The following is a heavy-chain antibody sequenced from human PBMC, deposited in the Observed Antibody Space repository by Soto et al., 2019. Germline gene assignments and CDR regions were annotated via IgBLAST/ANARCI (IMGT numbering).Heavy chain of an antibody. J-gene: IGHJ5*02. Sequence: QITLKESGPTLVKPTQTLTLTCTFSGFSLSTSGVGVGWIRQPPGKALEWLALIYWNDDKRYSPSLKNRLTITKDTTKNQVVITMTKMDPVDTATYYCAHSVWFGELQNWFDPWGQGTLVTVSS. CDR1: GFSLSTSGVG. CDR3: AHSVWFGELQNWFDP. D-gene: IGHD3-10*01. CDR2: IYWNDDK. V-gene: IGHV2-5*01.